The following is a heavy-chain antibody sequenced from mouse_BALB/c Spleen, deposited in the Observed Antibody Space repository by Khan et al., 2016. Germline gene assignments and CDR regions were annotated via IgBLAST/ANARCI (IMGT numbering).Heavy chain of an antibody. CDR3: ARCAYYGNYLFAY. J-gene: IGHJ3*01. Sequence: QVQLQQSGAELAKPGASVKMSCKAAGYTFTSYWMHWVKQRPGQGLEWIGYINPSTGYTEYNQKFKDKATLTADKSSSTAYMQLSSLTSEDSAVSYSARCAYYGNYLFAYWGQGTLVTVSA. V-gene: IGHV1-7*01. CDR1: GYTFTSYW. D-gene: IGHD2-10*01. CDR2: INPSTGYT.